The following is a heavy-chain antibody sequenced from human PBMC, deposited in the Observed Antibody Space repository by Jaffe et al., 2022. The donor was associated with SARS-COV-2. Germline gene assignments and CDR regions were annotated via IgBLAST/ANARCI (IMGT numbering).Heavy chain of an antibody. CDR1: GGSLSGYY. CDR2: IKHSGTT. Sequence: QVQLQQWGAGLLKPSETLSLTCAVYGGSLSGYYWSWIRQPPGRGLEWIGEIKHSGTTNYNPSLESRVTISVDTSKNQYSLNLSSVTAADTAVYYCAREGAAGGPLRYNYYMDVWGKGTTVTVSS. D-gene: IGHD6-13*01. V-gene: IGHV4-34*01. J-gene: IGHJ6*03. CDR3: AREGAAGGPLRYNYYMDV.